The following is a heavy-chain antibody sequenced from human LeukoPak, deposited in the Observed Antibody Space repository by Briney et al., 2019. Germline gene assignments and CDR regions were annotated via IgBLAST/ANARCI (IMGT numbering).Heavy chain of an antibody. Sequence: GGSLRLSCAASGFTFSSYSMNWVRQAPGKGLEWVSSISSSSSYIYYAVSVKGRFTISRDNAKNSLYLQMNSLRAEDTAVYYCARDCSSTSCYTFFSYYYGMDVWGQGTTVTVSS. J-gene: IGHJ6*02. CDR1: GFTFSSYS. CDR2: ISSSSSYI. CDR3: ARDCSSTSCYTFFSYYYGMDV. D-gene: IGHD2-2*01. V-gene: IGHV3-21*01.